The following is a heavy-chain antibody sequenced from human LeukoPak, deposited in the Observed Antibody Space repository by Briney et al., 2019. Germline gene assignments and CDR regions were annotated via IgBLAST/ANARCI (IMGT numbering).Heavy chain of an antibody. D-gene: IGHD1-26*01. CDR1: GFTFSSYA. Sequence: SGGSLRLSCAASGFTFSSYAMTWVRQAPGKGLEWVSAIGGSGGSTYYADSVRGRFTISRDNSKNTLYLQMNSLRAEDTAVYYCAKDQHSGSYLYAFDIRGQGTMVTVSS. CDR2: IGGSGGST. V-gene: IGHV3-23*01. J-gene: IGHJ3*02. CDR3: AKDQHSGSYLYAFDI.